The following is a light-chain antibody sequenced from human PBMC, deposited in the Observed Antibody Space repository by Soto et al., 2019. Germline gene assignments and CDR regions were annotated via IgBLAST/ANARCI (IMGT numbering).Light chain of an antibody. J-gene: IGLJ2*01. CDR3: SSKTSSNTYVV. CDR2: DVS. CDR1: SSDVGGYKY. Sequence: QSALAQPASVSGSPGQSITISCTGTSSDVGGYKYVSWYQQHPGKAPKLMIYDVSNRPSGVSNRFSGSKSANTASLTISGLQAEDEADYYCSSKTSSNTYVVFGGGTQLTVL. V-gene: IGLV2-14*03.